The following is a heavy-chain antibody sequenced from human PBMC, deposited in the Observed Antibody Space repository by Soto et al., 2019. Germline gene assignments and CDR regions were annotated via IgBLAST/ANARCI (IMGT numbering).Heavy chain of an antibody. CDR2: IKQDGSEK. CDR1: GFTFSSYW. CDR3: ASGIGYSSSWYDYYYYYMDV. D-gene: IGHD6-13*01. V-gene: IGHV3-7*01. J-gene: IGHJ6*03. Sequence: GSLRLSCAASGFTFSSYWMSWVRQAPGKGLEWVANIKQDGSEKYYVDSVKGRFTISRDNAKNSLYLQMNSLRAEDTAVYYCASGIGYSSSWYDYYYYYMDVWGKGTTVTVSS.